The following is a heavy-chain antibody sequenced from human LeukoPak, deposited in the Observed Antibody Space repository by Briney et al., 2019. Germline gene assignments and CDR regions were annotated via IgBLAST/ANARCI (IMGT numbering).Heavy chain of an antibody. D-gene: IGHD1-1*01. CDR3: AKDKLERRSSYFDY. CDR2: ISGSGGST. V-gene: IGHV3-23*01. CDR1: GFTISSYA. Sequence: GGSLRLSCAASGFTISSYAMSWVRQAPGKGLEWVSAISGSGGSTYYADSVKGRFTISRDNSKNTLYLQMNSLRAEDTAVYYCAKDKLERRSSYFDYWGQGTLVTVSS. J-gene: IGHJ4*02.